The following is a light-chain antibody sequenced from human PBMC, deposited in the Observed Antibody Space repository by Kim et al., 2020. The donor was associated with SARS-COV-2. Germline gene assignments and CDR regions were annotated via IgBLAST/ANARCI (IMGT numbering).Light chain of an antibody. CDR1: SSDIGGYNY. J-gene: IGLJ3*02. V-gene: IGLV2-11*01. CDR3: CSYAGSYTWV. Sequence: GQSVTISCTGTSSDIGGYNYVSWYQQHPGKAPKLMIYDVSKRPSGVPDRFSGSKSGNTASLTISGLQTEDEADYYCCSYAGSYTWVFGGGTKLTVL. CDR2: DVS.